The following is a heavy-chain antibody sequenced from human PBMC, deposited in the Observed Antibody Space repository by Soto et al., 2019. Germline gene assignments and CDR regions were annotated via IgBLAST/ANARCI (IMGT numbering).Heavy chain of an antibody. CDR2: ISGSGGST. CDR3: AKDECKLRYFDWLSSLDAFDI. J-gene: IGHJ3*02. V-gene: IGHV3-23*01. Sequence: EVQLLESGGGLVQPGGSLRLSCAASGFTFSSYAMTWVRQAPGKGLEWVSAISGSGGSTYYADSVKGRFTISRDNSKNTLYLQMNSLRAEDTAVYYCAKDECKLRYFDWLSSLDAFDIWGQGTMVTVSS. CDR1: GFTFSSYA. D-gene: IGHD3-9*01.